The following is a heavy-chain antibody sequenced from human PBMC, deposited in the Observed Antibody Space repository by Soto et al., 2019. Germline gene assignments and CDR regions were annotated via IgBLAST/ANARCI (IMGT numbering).Heavy chain of an antibody. CDR1: GFTFSSYG. CDR3: AKEGPITNWYFDD. V-gene: IGHV3-30*18. J-gene: IGHJ4*02. Sequence: GGSLRLSCAASGFTFSSYGMHWVRQAPGKGLEWVTVISYDGNVAYYADSVKGRFTISRDNSKNTLYLQMNSLRTEDTAMYYCAKEGPITNWYFDDWGQGTLVTVSS. CDR2: ISYDGNVA. D-gene: IGHD1-1*01.